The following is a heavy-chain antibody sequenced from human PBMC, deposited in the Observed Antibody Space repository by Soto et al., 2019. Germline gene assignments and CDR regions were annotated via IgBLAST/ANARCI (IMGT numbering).Heavy chain of an antibody. J-gene: IGHJ5*02. V-gene: IGHV1-18*01. CDR2: ISAYNGNT. CDR3: ARTYYDRSGPTRQGS. D-gene: IGHD3-22*01. Sequence: ASVKVSCKTSGYTFTNYGITWVRQAPGQGLEWMGWISAYNGNTNFAQKIQDRVIMTTDTSTSTAYLELRSLRSDDTAVYYCARTYYDRSGPTRQGSWGQATLVTVSS. CDR1: GYTFTNYG.